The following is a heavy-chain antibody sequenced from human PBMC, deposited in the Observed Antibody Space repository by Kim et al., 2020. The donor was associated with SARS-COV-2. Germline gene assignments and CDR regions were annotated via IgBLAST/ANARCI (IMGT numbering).Heavy chain of an antibody. CDR2: INSDGSST. Sequence: GGSLRLSCAASGFTFSSYWMHWVRQAPGKGLVWVSRINSDGSSTSYADSVKGRFTISRDNAKNTLYLQMNSLRAEDTAVYYCARSSRWGWYFDLWGRGTLVTVSS. CDR1: GFTFSSYW. D-gene: IGHD4-17*01. J-gene: IGHJ2*01. CDR3: ARSSRWGWYFDL. V-gene: IGHV3-74*01.